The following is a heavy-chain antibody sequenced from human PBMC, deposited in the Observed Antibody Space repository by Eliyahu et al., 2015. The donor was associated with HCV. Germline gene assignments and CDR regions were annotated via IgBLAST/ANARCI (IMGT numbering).Heavy chain of an antibody. CDR1: GFTFSVYA. CDR3: AKFWGRTGESSGWPWTFDS. V-gene: IGHV3-23*01. D-gene: IGHD6-19*01. Sequence: EVQLLESGGGLVQPGGSLRLSCXASGFTFSVYAMXWVRQAPGKGXXWVSALSGSGGTTYYADSXRGRFTISRDNPKNTLYLQMNSLRAEDTAVYYCAKFWGRTGESSGWPWTFDSWGQGTLVTVSS. J-gene: IGHJ4*02. CDR2: LSGSGGTT.